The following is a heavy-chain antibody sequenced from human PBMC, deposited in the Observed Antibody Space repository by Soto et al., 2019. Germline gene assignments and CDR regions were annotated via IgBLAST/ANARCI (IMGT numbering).Heavy chain of an antibody. Sequence: PSETLSLTCTVSGGSISSYYWGWIRQPPGKGLEWIGSIYYSGSTYYNPSLKSRVTISVDTSKNQFSLKLSSVTAADTAVYYCARHVNERTVTYFDYWGQGTLVTVSS. V-gene: IGHV4-39*01. J-gene: IGHJ4*02. CDR3: ARHVNERTVTYFDY. D-gene: IGHD4-17*01. CDR2: IYYSGST. CDR1: GGSISSYY.